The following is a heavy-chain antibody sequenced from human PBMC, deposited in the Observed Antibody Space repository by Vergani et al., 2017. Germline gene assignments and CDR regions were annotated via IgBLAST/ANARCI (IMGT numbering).Heavy chain of an antibody. CDR3: ARIPRYCTNGVCYTSWFDP. CDR1: GFSLSTSGVG. J-gene: IGHJ5*02. D-gene: IGHD2-8*01. Sequence: QITLKESGPTLVKPTQTLTLTCTFSGFSLSTSGVGVGWIRQPPGKALEWLALIYWDDDKRYSPSLKSRLTITKDTSKNQVVLTMTNMDPVDTATYYCARIPRYCTNGVCYTSWFDPWGQGTLVTVSS. V-gene: IGHV2-5*02. CDR2: IYWDDDK.